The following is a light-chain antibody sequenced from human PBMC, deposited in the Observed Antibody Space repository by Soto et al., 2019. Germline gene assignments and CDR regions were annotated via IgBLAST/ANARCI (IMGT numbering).Light chain of an antibody. Sequence: DIQMTQSPSSLSAYVGDRVTITCRASQYVSTSLNWYQHKPGKAPKLLFYAASSLQSGVSSRFSGSGSGTDFTLTIGNLQPDDFATYYCQQTYSIPFTFGQGTKLEIK. CDR1: QYVSTS. J-gene: IGKJ2*01. CDR2: AAS. CDR3: QQTYSIPFT. V-gene: IGKV1-39*01.